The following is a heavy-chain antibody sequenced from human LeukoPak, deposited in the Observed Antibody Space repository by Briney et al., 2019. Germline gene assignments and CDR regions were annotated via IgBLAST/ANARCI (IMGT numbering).Heavy chain of an antibody. CDR2: ISSSSSYI. CDR1: GYTLSSYS. Sequence: SGGSLRLSCAASGYTLSSYSMNWVRQDPGKGLEWGSYISSSSSYIYYADSVKGRFTISRDNAKNSLYLQMNSLRAEDTAVYYCARDADYYDSSGYYYVKSAFDIWGQGTMVTVSS. CDR3: ARDADYYDSSGYYYVKSAFDI. J-gene: IGHJ3*02. D-gene: IGHD3-22*01. V-gene: IGHV3-21*05.